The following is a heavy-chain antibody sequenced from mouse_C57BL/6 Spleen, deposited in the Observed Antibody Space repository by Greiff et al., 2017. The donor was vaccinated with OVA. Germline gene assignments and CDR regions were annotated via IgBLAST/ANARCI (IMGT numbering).Heavy chain of an antibody. J-gene: IGHJ3*01. CDR1: GYTFTSYW. CDR2: IDPSDSET. CDR3: AREGELGRLAY. Sequence: QVQLKQPGAELVRPGSSVKLSCKASGYTFTSYWMHWVKQRPIQGLEWIGNIDPSDSETHYNQKFKDKATLTVDKSSSTAYMQLSSLTSEDSAVYYCAREGELGRLAYWGQGTLVTVSA. D-gene: IGHD4-1*01. V-gene: IGHV1-52*01.